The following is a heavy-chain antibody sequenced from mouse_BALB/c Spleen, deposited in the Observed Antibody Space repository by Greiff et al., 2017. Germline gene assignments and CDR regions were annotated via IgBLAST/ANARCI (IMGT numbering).Heavy chain of an antibody. Sequence: VQLLESGAELARPGASVKMSCKASGYTFTSYTMHWVKQTPGQGLEWIGYINPSSGYTNYNQKFKDKATLTADKSSSTAYMQLSSLTSEASAVYYWARGGPYYFDYWGKGTMLTVSA. CDR1: GYTFTSYT. CDR2: INPSSGYT. CDR3: ARGGPYYFDY. J-gene: IGHJ2*01. V-gene: IGHV1-4*01.